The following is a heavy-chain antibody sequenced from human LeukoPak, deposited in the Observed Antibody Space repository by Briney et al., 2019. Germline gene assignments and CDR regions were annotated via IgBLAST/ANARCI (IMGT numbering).Heavy chain of an antibody. J-gene: IGHJ4*02. Sequence: GGSLRLSCAASGFTFSSYDMNWVRQAPAKGLEWVASISTSGIYINYADSVKGRFTISRDNSKNTLYVQMNSLRAEDTAVYYCAKSVSSGSYYNNDYWGQGTLVTVSS. V-gene: IGHV3-21*04. CDR2: ISTSGIYI. CDR3: AKSVSSGSYYNNDY. D-gene: IGHD3-10*01. CDR1: GFTFSSYD.